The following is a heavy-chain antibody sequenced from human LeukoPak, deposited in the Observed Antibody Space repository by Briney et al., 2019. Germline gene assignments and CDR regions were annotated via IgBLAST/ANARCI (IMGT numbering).Heavy chain of an antibody. D-gene: IGHD3-22*01. J-gene: IGHJ4*02. Sequence: GGSLRLSCAASGFTFSSYWMHWVRQAPGKGLVWVSHINSDGRSTNYADSVKGRFTISRDNAKNTLYLQMNSLRAEDTAVYYCVRGSPYDSSGQHWGQGTLVTVSS. CDR2: INSDGRST. V-gene: IGHV3-74*01. CDR1: GFTFSSYW. CDR3: VRGSPYDSSGQH.